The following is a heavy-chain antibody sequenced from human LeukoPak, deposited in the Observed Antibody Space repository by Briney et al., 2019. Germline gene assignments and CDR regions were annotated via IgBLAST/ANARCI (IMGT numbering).Heavy chain of an antibody. CDR2: IYSGGST. CDR3: ARDRTYYDFWSGPPLAENYFDY. V-gene: IGHV3-53*01. D-gene: IGHD3-3*01. J-gene: IGHJ4*02. Sequence: GGSLRLSCAASGFTVSSNYMSWVRQAPGKGLEWVSVIYSGGSTYYADSVKGRFTISRDNSKNTLYLQMNSLRAEDTAVYYCARDRTYYDFWSGPPLAENYFDYWGQGTLVTVSS. CDR1: GFTVSSNY.